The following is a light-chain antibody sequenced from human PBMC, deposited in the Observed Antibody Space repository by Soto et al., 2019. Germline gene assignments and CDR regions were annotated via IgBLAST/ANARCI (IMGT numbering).Light chain of an antibody. CDR2: GAS. V-gene: IGKV3-15*01. CDR1: QSVSSY. CDR3: QQYNKWPPIT. Sequence: EIVMTQSPATLSVSLGERATLSCRASQSVSSYLALYQQKPGQAPRLLISGASTRATGIPARFSGSGSGTEFTLTISSLQSEDFAVYYCQQYNKWPPITFGQGTRLEI. J-gene: IGKJ5*01.